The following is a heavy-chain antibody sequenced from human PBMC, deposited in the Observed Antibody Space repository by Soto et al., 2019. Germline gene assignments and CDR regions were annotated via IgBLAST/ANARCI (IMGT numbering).Heavy chain of an antibody. Sequence: SETLSLTCTVSGDSVSTGSYSWTWIRQPPGKGLEWLGYVSNSGSTKRNPSLEGRVTISLNTSKNQFSLNLTSVTAADRGMYFIETYNSYDTDPWGRG. V-gene: IGHV4-61*01. CDR1: GDSVSTGSYS. D-gene: IGHD1-1*01. CDR3: ETYNSYDTDP. CDR2: VSNSGST. J-gene: IGHJ5*02.